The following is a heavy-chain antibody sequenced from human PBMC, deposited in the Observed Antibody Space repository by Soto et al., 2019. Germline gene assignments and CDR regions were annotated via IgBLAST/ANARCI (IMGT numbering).Heavy chain of an antibody. CDR2: IYYSGST. Sequence: SETLSLTCTVSGGSVSSGSYYWSWIRQPPGKGLEWIGYIYYSGSTNYNPSLKSRVTISVDTSKNQFSLKLSSVTAADTAVYYCVRVSRHWNYAEDYFDYWGQGTLVTVSS. V-gene: IGHV4-61*01. J-gene: IGHJ4*02. CDR3: VRVSRHWNYAEDYFDY. D-gene: IGHD1-7*01. CDR1: GGSVSSGSYY.